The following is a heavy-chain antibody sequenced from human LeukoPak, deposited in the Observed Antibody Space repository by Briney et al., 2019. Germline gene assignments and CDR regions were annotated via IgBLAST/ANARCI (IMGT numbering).Heavy chain of an antibody. CDR2: ISGSGRST. CDR1: GFTFASYA. Sequence: GGSLRLSCAASGFTFASYAMSWVRQAPGKGLEWVSGISGSGRSTYYADSVKGRFTISRDNSKNTLYLQMNTLRAEDTAVYYCAKDTEAIFGVVVPHFDYWGQGTLVTVSS. CDR3: AKDTEAIFGVVVPHFDY. J-gene: IGHJ4*02. V-gene: IGHV3-23*01. D-gene: IGHD3-3*01.